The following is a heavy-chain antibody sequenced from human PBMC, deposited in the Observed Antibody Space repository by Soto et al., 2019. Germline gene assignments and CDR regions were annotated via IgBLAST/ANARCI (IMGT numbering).Heavy chain of an antibody. Sequence: QVQLEESGGGVVQPGRSLRLSCEASGFTFNTYSMHWVRQPPGKGLEWLAAIWYDGTQKYYADSVKGRFIISRDNCKKTLYLEMNSLRAEDTAVYYCARAGGTTVTGLWHFDSWGQGTLVTFSS. J-gene: IGHJ4*02. V-gene: IGHV3-33*01. CDR3: ARAGGTTVTGLWHFDS. D-gene: IGHD4-17*01. CDR2: IWYDGTQK. CDR1: GFTFNTYS.